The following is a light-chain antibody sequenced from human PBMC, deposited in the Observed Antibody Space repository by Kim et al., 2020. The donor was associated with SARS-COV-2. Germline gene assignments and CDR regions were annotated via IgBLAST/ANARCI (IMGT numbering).Light chain of an antibody. CDR1: QDIANT. CDR2: AAS. V-gene: IGKV1-27*01. CDR3: QKYNSAPWT. Sequence: ASIGDRVTITCRASQDIANTLGWYQQKPGKVPQVLIYAASTLQSGVPSRFSGSGSGTEFTLTIDSLQTEAVATYYCQKYNSAPWTFGPGTKVDIK. J-gene: IGKJ1*01.